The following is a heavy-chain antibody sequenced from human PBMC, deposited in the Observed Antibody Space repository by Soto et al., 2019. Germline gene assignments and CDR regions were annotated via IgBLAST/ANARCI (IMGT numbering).Heavy chain of an antibody. CDR2: ISSSGTTT. J-gene: IGHJ4*02. Sequence: QAQLVESGGGLVKPGGSLRLSCAASGFSFSDYSMTWIRQAPGLGLEYISSISSSGTTTYYEDSVKGRFTFSRDNAKNSLYLQMSSLRVDDTAVYYCARVREVADYWGQGTLVTVSA. D-gene: IGHD1-26*01. CDR3: ARVREVADY. CDR1: GFSFSDYS. V-gene: IGHV3-11*01.